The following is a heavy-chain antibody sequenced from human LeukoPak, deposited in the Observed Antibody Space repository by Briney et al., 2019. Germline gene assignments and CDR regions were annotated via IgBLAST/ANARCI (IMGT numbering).Heavy chain of an antibody. V-gene: IGHV1-2*06. CDR1: GYTFSDYQ. Sequence: ASVKVSCKASGYTFSDYQIHWVRQAPGQGLEWMGRISPNSGGTNFAQDFQGRVPMTRDASIRTAFMELRRLRSDDTAVYYCARAQDTASANDFEYWGQGTLVTVSS. J-gene: IGHJ4*02. D-gene: IGHD5-18*01. CDR3: ARAQDTASANDFEY. CDR2: ISPNSGGT.